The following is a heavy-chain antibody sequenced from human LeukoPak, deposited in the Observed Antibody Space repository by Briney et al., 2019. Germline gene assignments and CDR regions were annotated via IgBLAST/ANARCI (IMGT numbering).Heavy chain of an antibody. CDR3: ARGSGSSAWLIDY. CDR1: EFTFSSYW. D-gene: IGHD1-26*01. V-gene: IGHV3-21*01. J-gene: IGHJ4*02. CDR2: ITSSSTYI. Sequence: GGSLRLSCAASEFTFSSYWMNWVRQAPGEGLEWVSIITSSSTYIDYADSVRGRFTISRDDAKNSLFLQMNSLRAEDTALYYCARGSGSSAWLIDYWGQGALVTVSS.